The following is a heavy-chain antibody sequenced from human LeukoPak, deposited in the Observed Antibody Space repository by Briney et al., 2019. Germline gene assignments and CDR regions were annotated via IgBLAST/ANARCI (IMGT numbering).Heavy chain of an antibody. CDR3: ACTSGYDFSFYYYYYMDV. V-gene: IGHV3-21*01. CDR1: GFTFSSYS. J-gene: IGHJ6*03. D-gene: IGHD5-12*01. Sequence: TGGSLRLSCAASGFTFSSYSMNWVRQAPGKGLEWVSSISSGSSYIYYADSVKGRFTISRDNAKNSLYLQMNSLSAEDTAVYYCACTSGYDFSFYYYYYMDVWGKGTTVTVSS. CDR2: ISSGSSYI.